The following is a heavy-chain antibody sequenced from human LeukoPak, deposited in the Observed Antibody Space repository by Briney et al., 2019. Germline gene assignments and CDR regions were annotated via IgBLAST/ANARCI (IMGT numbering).Heavy chain of an antibody. CDR3: VRTISTSRQPNWFDP. J-gene: IGHJ5*02. CDR1: GFTVSSNY. CDR2: IYSGGST. V-gene: IGHV3-53*01. Sequence: GSLRLSCAASGFTVSSNYMSWVRQAPGKGLEWVSIIYSGGSTYYADSVKGRFTISRDNSKNTLYLQMNSLRAEDTAVYYCVRTISTSRQPNWFDPWGQGTLVTVSS. D-gene: IGHD2-2*01.